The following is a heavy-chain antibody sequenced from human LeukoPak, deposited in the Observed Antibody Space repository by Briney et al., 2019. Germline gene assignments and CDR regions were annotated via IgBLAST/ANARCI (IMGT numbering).Heavy chain of an antibody. D-gene: IGHD6-19*01. CDR2: ITSSSSYI. J-gene: IGHJ3*02. Sequence: GGSLRLSCAASGFTFSSYSMNWVRQAPGKGLEWVSSITSSSSYIYYADSVKGRFTISRDNAKNSLYLQMNSLRAEDTAVYYCAREGSSSGWRPFDIWGQGTVVTVSS. CDR3: AREGSSSGWRPFDI. V-gene: IGHV3-21*01. CDR1: GFTFSSYS.